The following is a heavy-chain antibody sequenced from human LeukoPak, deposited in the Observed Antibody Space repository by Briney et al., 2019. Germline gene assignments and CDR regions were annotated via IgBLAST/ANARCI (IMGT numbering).Heavy chain of an antibody. D-gene: IGHD3-10*01. CDR2: IKEDGSEK. Sequence: PGGSLRLSCAASGFTFRSYWMSWVPQAPGKRLEWVASIKEDGSEKYNLESLKGRFTISRDNAKNSLYLQMNTLRVEDTAVYYCARDRFGGMDVWGKGTTVTVSP. J-gene: IGHJ6*04. CDR1: GFTFRSYW. V-gene: IGHV3-7*01. CDR3: ARDRFGGMDV.